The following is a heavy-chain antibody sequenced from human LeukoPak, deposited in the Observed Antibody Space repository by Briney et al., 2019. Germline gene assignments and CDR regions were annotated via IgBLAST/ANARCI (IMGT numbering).Heavy chain of an antibody. Sequence: ASVKVSCKASSYTFTNYGISWVRQAPGQGLEWMGWISGYNGNTNYAQKLQGRVTMTTDTSTSTAYMELRSLRFDDTAVYYCARFNSLEQQLLKDYWGQGTLVTVSS. V-gene: IGHV1-18*01. CDR3: ARFNSLEQQLLKDY. D-gene: IGHD6-13*01. J-gene: IGHJ4*02. CDR1: SYTFTNYG. CDR2: ISGYNGNT.